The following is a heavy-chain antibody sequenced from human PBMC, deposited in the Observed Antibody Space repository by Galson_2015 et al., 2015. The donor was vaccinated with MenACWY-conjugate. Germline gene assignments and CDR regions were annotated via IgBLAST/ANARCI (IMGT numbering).Heavy chain of an antibody. Sequence: QSGAEVKKPGESLRISCMGSGYSFTSYWITWVRQMPGKGLEWMGRIDPSDSYTNYSPAFQGHVSISADKSISTAYLQWSSLKASDTAMYYCAKIPKDSSGYYEDYWGQGTLVTVSS. CDR2: IDPSDSYT. D-gene: IGHD3-22*01. J-gene: IGHJ4*02. V-gene: IGHV5-10-1*01. CDR1: GYSFTSYW. CDR3: AKIPKDSSGYYEDY.